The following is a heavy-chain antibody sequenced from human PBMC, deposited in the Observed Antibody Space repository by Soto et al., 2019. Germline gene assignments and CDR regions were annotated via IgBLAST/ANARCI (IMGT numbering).Heavy chain of an antibody. CDR2: ISGGGDAS. V-gene: IGHV3-23*01. CDR1: GFTFSSYA. J-gene: IGHJ6*02. CDR3: ARGIAARTSGHYYGMDV. D-gene: IGHD6-6*01. Sequence: EVQLLESGGGFVQPGGSLRLSCTASGFTFSSYAMDWVRQAPGKGLEWLSAISGGGDASHYADSVKGRFTISRDNSKNTLYLQMDRLRAEDTAVYYCARGIAARTSGHYYGMDVWGQGTTVAVSS.